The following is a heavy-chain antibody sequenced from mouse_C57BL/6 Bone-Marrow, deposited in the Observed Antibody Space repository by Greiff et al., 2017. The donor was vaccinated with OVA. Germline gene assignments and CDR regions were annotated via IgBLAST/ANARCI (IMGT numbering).Heavy chain of an antibody. V-gene: IGHV7-1*01. CDR1: GFTFSDFY. D-gene: IGHD5-5*01. Sequence: EVQLMESGGGLVQSGRSLRLSCATSGFTFSDFYMEWVRQAPGKGLEWIAASRNKANDYTTEYSASVKGRFIVSRDTSQSILYLQMNALRAEDTAIYYCARDADYVRSYYAMDYWGQGTSVTVSS. CDR2: SRNKANDYTT. J-gene: IGHJ4*01. CDR3: ARDADYVRSYYAMDY.